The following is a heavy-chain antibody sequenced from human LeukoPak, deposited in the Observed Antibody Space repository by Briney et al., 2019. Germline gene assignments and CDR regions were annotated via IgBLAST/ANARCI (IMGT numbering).Heavy chain of an antibody. CDR3: ARDVSYDSSGSDAFDI. V-gene: IGHV4-59*12. CDR1: GGSISYY. CDR2: IYHSGST. J-gene: IGHJ3*02. Sequence: SETLSLTCTVSGGSISYYWSWIRQSPGKGLEWIGYIYHSGSTYYNPSLKSRVTMSVDTAKNQFSLKLSSVTAADTAVYYCARDVSYDSSGSDAFDIWGQGTMVTVSS. D-gene: IGHD3-22*01.